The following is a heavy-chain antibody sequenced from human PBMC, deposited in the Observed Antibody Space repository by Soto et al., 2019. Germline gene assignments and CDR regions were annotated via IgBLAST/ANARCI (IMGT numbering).Heavy chain of an antibody. J-gene: IGHJ6*02. V-gene: IGHV3-30*18. CDR1: GFTFSSYG. CDR2: ISYDVSNK. Sequence: GGSLRLSCAASGFTFSSYGMHWVRQAPGKGLEWVAVISYDVSNKYYADSVKGRFTISRDNSKNTLYLQMNSLRAEDTAVYYCAKDGKQWQGLYYYYGMDVWGQGTRVTVSS. CDR3: AKDGKQWQGLYYYYGMDV. D-gene: IGHD6-19*01.